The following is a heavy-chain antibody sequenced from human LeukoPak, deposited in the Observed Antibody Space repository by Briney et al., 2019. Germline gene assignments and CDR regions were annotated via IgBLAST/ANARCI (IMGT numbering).Heavy chain of an antibody. CDR3: ARGSKDMTTVTTSNFDY. CDR1: GGSFSGYY. CDR2: INHSGST. V-gene: IGHV4-34*01. Sequence: SETLSLTCAVYGGSFSGYYWSWIRQPPGKGLEWSGEINHSGSTNYNPSLKSRVTISVDTSKNQFSLKLSSVTAADTAVYYCARGSKDMTTVTTSNFDYWGQGTLVTVSS. J-gene: IGHJ4*02. D-gene: IGHD4-17*01.